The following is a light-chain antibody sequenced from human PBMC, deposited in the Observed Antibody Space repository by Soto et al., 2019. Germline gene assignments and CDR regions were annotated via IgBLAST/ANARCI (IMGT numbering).Light chain of an antibody. CDR2: NAA. CDR3: QQQGNSSSIT. CDR1: PTVRDNY. J-gene: IGKJ5*01. Sequence: VVPPSSGTPAFSPGERATLSCRASPTVRDNYFDWSPHKPGPAPRLMIHNAASTATGIPNRVRCSGTGTDFTLTISRLELEDYEVSFCQQQGNSSSITFGQGTRLEIK. V-gene: IGKV3-20*01.